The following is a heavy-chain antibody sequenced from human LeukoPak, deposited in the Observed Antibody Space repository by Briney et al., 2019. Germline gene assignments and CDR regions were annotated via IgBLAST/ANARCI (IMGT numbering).Heavy chain of an antibody. J-gene: IGHJ4*02. V-gene: IGHV3-48*03. D-gene: IGHD1-26*01. CDR2: ISSSGSTI. Sequence: PGGSLRLSCAASGFTFSSYEMNWVRQAPGKGLEWVSYISSSGSTIYYADSVKGRFTISRDNAKNSLYLQMNSLRAEDTAVYYCARDTALEWELRRSFDYWGQGTLVTVSS. CDR3: ARDTALEWELRRSFDY. CDR1: GFTFSSYE.